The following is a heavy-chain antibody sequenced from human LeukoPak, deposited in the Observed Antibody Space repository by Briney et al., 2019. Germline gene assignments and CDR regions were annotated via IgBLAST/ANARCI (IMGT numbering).Heavy chain of an antibody. Sequence: GASVKVSCKASGYTFTSYDINWVRQATGQGLEWMGWMNPNSGNTGYAQKFQGRVTITRNTSISTAYMELSSLRSEDAAVYYCATHLGPPDAFDIWGQGTMVTVSS. J-gene: IGHJ3*02. CDR2: MNPNSGNT. CDR1: GYTFTSYD. V-gene: IGHV1-8*03. CDR3: ATHLGPPDAFDI. D-gene: IGHD3-16*01.